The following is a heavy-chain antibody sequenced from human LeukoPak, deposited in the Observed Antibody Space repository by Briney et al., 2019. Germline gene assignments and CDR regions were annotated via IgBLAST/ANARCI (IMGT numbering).Heavy chain of an antibody. CDR3: ARGVKNYDFWSGYYLDY. D-gene: IGHD3-3*01. CDR1: GYTFTSYG. V-gene: IGHV1-18*01. CDR2: ISVFNDNT. Sequence: GASVKVSCTASGYTFTSYGISWVRQAPGQGLEWMGWISVFNDNTNYAQKLQGRVTMTTDTSTSTAYMELRSLRSDDTAVYYCARGVKNYDFWSGYYLDYWGQGTLVTVSS. J-gene: IGHJ4*02.